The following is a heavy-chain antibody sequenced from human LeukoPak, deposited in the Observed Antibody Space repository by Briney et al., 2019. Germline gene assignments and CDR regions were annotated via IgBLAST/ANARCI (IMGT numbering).Heavy chain of an antibody. CDR1: GGSFSGYY. CDR3: AREWLLQPLEDYGMDV. V-gene: IGHV4-34*01. CDR2: INHSGST. Sequence: SETLSLTCAVYGGSFSGYYWSWIRQPPGKGLEWIGEINHSGSTNYNPSLKSRVTISVDTSKNQFSLKLSSVTAADTAVYYCAREWLLQPLEDYGMDVWGQGTTVTVSS. D-gene: IGHD3-22*01. J-gene: IGHJ6*02.